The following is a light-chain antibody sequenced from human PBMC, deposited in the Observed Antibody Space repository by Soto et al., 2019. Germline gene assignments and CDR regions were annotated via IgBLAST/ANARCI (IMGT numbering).Light chain of an antibody. CDR3: SSYTSSNTYV. J-gene: IGLJ1*01. Sequence: QSVLTQPPSVSGSPGQSVAISCTGTSSVVGSSNGVSWYQQPPGTAPKLMIYDVNNRPSGVPDRFSGSKSGNTASLTISGLQAEDEADYYCSSYTSSNTYVFGTGTKVTVL. CDR2: DVN. V-gene: IGLV2-18*02. CDR1: SSVVGSSNG.